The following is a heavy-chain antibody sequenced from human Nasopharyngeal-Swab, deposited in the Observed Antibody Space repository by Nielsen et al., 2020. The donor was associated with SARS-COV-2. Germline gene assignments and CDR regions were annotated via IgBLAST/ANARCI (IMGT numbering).Heavy chain of an antibody. CDR2: IYYSGST. CDR1: GGSITGYY. J-gene: IGHJ4*02. D-gene: IGHD2-15*01. CDR3: AREGGKKCSGGSCEGWGY. Sequence: GSLRLSCTVSGGSITGYYWSWIRQPPGKGLEWIGCIYYSGSTNYNPSLKSRVTISVDPSKNQFSLRLRSVTAADTAVYYCAREGGKKCSGGSCEGWGYWGQGTLVTVSS. V-gene: IGHV4-59*13.